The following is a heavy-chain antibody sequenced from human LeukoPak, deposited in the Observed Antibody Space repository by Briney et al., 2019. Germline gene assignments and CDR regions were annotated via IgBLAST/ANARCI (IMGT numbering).Heavy chain of an antibody. CDR3: ARQDGNSKYYFDY. Sequence: GESLKISCKGSGYSFTTYWIAWVRQMPGKGLEWMGVIYPGNSDITYSPSFQGQVTISVDKSISTAYLQWSSLKASDTAMYYCARQDGNSKYYFDYWGQGTLVTVSS. V-gene: IGHV5-51*01. CDR2: IYPGNSDI. J-gene: IGHJ4*02. CDR1: GYSFTTYW. D-gene: IGHD1-1*01.